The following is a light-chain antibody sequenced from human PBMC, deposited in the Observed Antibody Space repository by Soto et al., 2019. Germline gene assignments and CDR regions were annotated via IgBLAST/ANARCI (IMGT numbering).Light chain of an antibody. V-gene: IGKV1-39*01. CDR3: QQGYSTPLT. Sequence: DIQMTQSPSSLSASVGDRVTITCRASQSISSYLNWYQQKPGKAPKLLIYAASSLQSGVPSRFSGSGSRTDFNLTISSLQPEDFATYYCQQGYSTPLTGRGGTKAEIK. CDR2: AAS. J-gene: IGKJ4*02. CDR1: QSISSY.